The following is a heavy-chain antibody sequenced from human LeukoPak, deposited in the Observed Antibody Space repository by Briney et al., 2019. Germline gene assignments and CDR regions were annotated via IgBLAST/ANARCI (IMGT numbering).Heavy chain of an antibody. CDR1: GFTFSIYA. D-gene: IGHD3-22*01. Sequence: GGSLRLSCAASGFTFSIYAMSWVRQAPGKGLQWVSSITSSGDGTYYADSVKGRFTISRDNSENMLYLQMNSLRVEDTAVYFCAKDRPNYYGSNGHYYRRDGDYWGQGSLVTVSS. CDR3: AKDRPNYYGSNGHYYRRDGDY. V-gene: IGHV3-23*01. CDR2: ITSSGDGT. J-gene: IGHJ4*02.